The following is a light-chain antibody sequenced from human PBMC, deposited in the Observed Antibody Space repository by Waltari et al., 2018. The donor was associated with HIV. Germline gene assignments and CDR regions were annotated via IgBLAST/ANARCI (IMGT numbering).Light chain of an antibody. J-gene: IGLJ3*02. CDR1: SSNIGSHH. CDR2: TNN. Sequence: QTVLKQPLSASQTPSQNGTLACSGSSSNIGSHHVFSYLPFPATAPNLLIYTNNDRPSGVPGEFSGSTSGISASLAISGLRSDDEADYYCVAWEDSLWVFGGGTKLTV. V-gene: IGLV1-47*01. CDR3: VAWEDSLWV.